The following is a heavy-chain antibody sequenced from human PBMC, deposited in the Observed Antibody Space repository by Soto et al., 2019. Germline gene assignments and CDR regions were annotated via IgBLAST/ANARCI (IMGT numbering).Heavy chain of an antibody. V-gene: IGHV1-18*01. CDR2: ISAYNGNT. Sequence: ASVKVSCKASGYTFTSYGISWVRQAPGQGLEWMGWISAYNGNTNYAQKLQGRITMTTDTSTSTAYMELRSLRSDDTAVYYCARGTGDCINGVGYKREYYYYYYMDVWGKGTTVTVSS. J-gene: IGHJ6*03. CDR1: GYTFTSYG. CDR3: ARGTGDCINGVGYKREYYYYYYMDV. D-gene: IGHD2-8*01.